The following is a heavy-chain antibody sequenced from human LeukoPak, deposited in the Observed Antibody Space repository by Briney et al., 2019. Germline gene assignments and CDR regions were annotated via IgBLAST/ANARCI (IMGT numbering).Heavy chain of an antibody. J-gene: IGHJ4*02. Sequence: GGSLRLSCAASGFTFSSYSMTWVRQAPGKGLEWVSYIGYTGTEIRYADSVRGRLTTSRDNVRNSLYLQMNSLRDEDTAVYYCVKDRGYCTGGNCYRFFDSWGQGALVTVSS. CDR1: GFTFSSYS. CDR2: IGYTGTEI. D-gene: IGHD2-8*02. V-gene: IGHV3-48*02. CDR3: VKDRGYCTGGNCYRFFDS.